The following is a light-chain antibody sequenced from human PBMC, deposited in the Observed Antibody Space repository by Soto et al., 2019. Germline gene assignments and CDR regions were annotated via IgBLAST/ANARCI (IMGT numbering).Light chain of an antibody. Sequence: DIVMTQSPDSLSVSLGERATIKCRSSQSVLHRSNGNNYIAWYQQKPGQPPKLLIYWSSTRDSGVPDRFIGSGSGTDFTLTVSSLQAEDVAVYYCQQYNNWPPYTFGQGTKLEIK. CDR3: QQYNNWPPYT. V-gene: IGKV4-1*01. CDR1: QSVLHRSNGNNY. CDR2: WSS. J-gene: IGKJ2*01.